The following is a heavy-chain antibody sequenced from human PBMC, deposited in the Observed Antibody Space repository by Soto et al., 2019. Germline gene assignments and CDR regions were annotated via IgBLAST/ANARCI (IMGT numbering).Heavy chain of an antibody. CDR1: GYTFTGYY. CDR2: INPNSGGT. J-gene: IGHJ4*02. Sequence: ASVKVSCKASGYTFTGYYMHWVRQAPGQGLEWVGWINPNSGGTNYAQKFQGRVTMTRDTSISTAYMELSRLRSDDTAVYYCARARELTLLRVPSSYWGQGTLVTVS. V-gene: IGHV1-2*02. D-gene: IGHD3-10*01. CDR3: ARARELTLLRVPSSY.